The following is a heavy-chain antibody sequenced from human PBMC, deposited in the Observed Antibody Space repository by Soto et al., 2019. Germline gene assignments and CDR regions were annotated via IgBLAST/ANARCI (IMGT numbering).Heavy chain of an antibody. J-gene: IGHJ6*02. D-gene: IGHD1-1*01. CDR2: INPSGGST. Sequence: ASVKVSCKASGCTFTSYYMHWVRQAPGQGLEWMGIINPSGGSTSYAQKFQGRVTMTRDTSTSTVYMELSSLRSEDTAVYYCARRGGTPYYHYGMDVWGQRTTVT. CDR3: ARRGGTPYYHYGMDV. V-gene: IGHV1-46*01. CDR1: GCTFTSYY.